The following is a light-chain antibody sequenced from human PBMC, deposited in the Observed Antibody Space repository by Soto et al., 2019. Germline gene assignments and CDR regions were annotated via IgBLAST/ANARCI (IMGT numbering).Light chain of an antibody. CDR1: SSNIGAGYD. V-gene: IGLV1-40*01. Sequence: QSVLTQPPSVSGAPGQRVTISCTGSSSNIGAGYDVHWYQQLPGTGPKLLIYGNSNRPSGVPDRFSGSKSGTSAPLAITGLQADDEYDYYCHSYDSSLSGWVFGGGTKLTVL. CDR3: HSYDSSLSGWV. J-gene: IGLJ3*02. CDR2: GNS.